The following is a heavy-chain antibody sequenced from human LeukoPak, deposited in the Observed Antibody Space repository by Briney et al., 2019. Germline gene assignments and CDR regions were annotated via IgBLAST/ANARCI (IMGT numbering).Heavy chain of an antibody. CDR2: ISGSGGST. CDR3: ATWYQSDYSYMDV. Sequence: GGSLRLSCAASGFTFSSYAMSWVRQAPGKGLEWVSAISGSGGSTYYADSEKGRFTISRDNAKNTLYLQMNSLRAEDTALYYCATWYQSDYSYMDVWGKGTSVTVSS. CDR1: GFTFSSYA. V-gene: IGHV3-23*01. J-gene: IGHJ6*03. D-gene: IGHD2-2*01.